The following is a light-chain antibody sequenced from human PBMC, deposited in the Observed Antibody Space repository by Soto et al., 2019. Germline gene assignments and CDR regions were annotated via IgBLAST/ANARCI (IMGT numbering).Light chain of an antibody. CDR2: DAS. Sequence: ETMMTQSPDTLSVSLGDRATLFCRASQSLRSSLAWYQQKPGQAPRLLIYDASTRATGIPARFSGSGSGTDVTLTISGLQSEEFAVYYCQQYNNWPQTFGQGTKV. J-gene: IGKJ1*01. CDR1: QSLRSS. CDR3: QQYNNWPQT. V-gene: IGKV3-15*01.